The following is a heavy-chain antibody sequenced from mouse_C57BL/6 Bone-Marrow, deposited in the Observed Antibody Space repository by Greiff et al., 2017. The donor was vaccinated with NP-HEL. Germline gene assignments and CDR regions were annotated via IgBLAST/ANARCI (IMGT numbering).Heavy chain of an antibody. V-gene: IGHV5-9-1*02. Sequence: EVKLMESGEGLVKPGGSLKLSCAASGFTFSSYAMSWVRQTPEKRLEWVAYISSGGDYIYYADTVKGRFTISRDNARNTLYLQMSSLKSEDTAMYYCTRGRGYLYAMDYWGQGTSVTVSS. J-gene: IGHJ4*01. CDR3: TRGRGYLYAMDY. D-gene: IGHD2-2*01. CDR1: GFTFSSYA. CDR2: ISSGGDYI.